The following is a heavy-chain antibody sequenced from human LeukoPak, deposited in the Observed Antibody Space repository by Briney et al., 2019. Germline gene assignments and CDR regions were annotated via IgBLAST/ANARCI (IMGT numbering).Heavy chain of an antibody. V-gene: IGHV1-46*01. J-gene: IGHJ4*02. CDR3: ARVSYPRRVPVVAARDYFDY. D-gene: IGHD2-15*01. CDR1: GYTFTSYY. Sequence: ASVKVSCKASGYTFTSYYMHWVRQAPGQGLEWMGIINPSGGSTSYAQKFQGRVTMTRDTSTSTVYMELSSLRSEDTAVYYCARVSYPRRVPVVAARDYFDYWGQGTLVTVSS. CDR2: INPSGGST.